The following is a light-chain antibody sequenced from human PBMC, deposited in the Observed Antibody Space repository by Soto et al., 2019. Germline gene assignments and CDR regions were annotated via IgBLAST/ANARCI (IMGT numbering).Light chain of an antibody. Sequence: QSVLTQPPSASGTPGQRVTISCSGSSSNIGSNTVNWYQQLPGTAPKLVIYSNNQRPSGVPDRFSGSKSGTSASLAISGLLSEDEADYYCVAWDDSLNGYVVFGGGT. V-gene: IGLV1-44*01. J-gene: IGLJ2*01. CDR2: SNN. CDR3: VAWDDSLNGYVV. CDR1: SSNIGSNT.